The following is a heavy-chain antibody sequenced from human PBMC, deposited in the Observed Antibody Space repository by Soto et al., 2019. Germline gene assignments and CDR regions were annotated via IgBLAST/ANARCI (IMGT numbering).Heavy chain of an antibody. CDR2: INPNSGGT. Sequence: GASVKVSCKASGYTFTGYYMHWVRQAPGQGLEWMGWINPNSGGTNYAQKFQGWVTMTRDTSISTAYMELSRLRSDDTAVYYCARSPHPYYDFWSGYYTGIERLPQSNVVFDLW. CDR1: GYTFTGYY. J-gene: IGHJ3*01. V-gene: IGHV1-2*04. D-gene: IGHD3-3*01. CDR3: ARSPHPYYDFWSGYYTGIERLPQSNVVFDL.